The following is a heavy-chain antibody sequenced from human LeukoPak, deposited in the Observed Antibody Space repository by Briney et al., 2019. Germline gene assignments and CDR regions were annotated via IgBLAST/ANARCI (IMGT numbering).Heavy chain of an antibody. V-gene: IGHV4-59*01. Sequence: PSETLSLTCTVSGGAMTYYYWNWIRQPPGKGLEWIGYIYYSGSTNYNPSLKSRVTISVDTSKNQFSLKLSSVTAADTAVYYCARVRGSYSIFDYWGQGTLVTVSS. CDR2: IYYSGST. CDR3: ARVRGSYSIFDY. CDR1: GGAMTYYY. D-gene: IGHD1-26*01. J-gene: IGHJ4*02.